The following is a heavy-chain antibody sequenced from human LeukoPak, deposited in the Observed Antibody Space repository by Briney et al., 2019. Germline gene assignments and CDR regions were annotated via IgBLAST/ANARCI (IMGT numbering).Heavy chain of an antibody. J-gene: IGHJ4*02. CDR1: GFTFSSYA. Sequence: TGGSLRLSCAASGFTFSSYAMTWVRQAPGKGLEWVSAISGSGGSTYYADSVKGRFTISRDNSKNTLYLQMNSLRAEDTAVYYCAKDYYGSGSYWYGQYYFDYWGQGTLVTVSS. CDR3: AKDYYGSGSYWYGQYYFDY. V-gene: IGHV3-23*01. CDR2: ISGSGGST. D-gene: IGHD3-10*01.